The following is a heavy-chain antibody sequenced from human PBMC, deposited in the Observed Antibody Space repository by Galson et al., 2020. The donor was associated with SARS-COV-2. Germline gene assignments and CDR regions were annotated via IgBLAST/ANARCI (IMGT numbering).Heavy chain of an antibody. CDR3: ARTYSGSYLSAFDI. D-gene: IGHD1-26*01. Sequence: GESLKISCAASGFTFSSYAMHWVRQAPGKGLEWVAVISYDGSNKYYADSVKGRFTISRDNSKNTLYLQMNSLRAEDTAVYYCARTYSGSYLSAFDIWGQGTMVTVSS. CDR1: GFTFSSYA. V-gene: IGHV3-30*01. J-gene: IGHJ3*02. CDR2: ISYDGSNK.